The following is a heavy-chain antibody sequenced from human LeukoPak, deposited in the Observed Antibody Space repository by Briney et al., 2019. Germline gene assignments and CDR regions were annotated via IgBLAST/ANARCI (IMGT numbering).Heavy chain of an antibody. V-gene: IGHV1-2*02. CDR2: INPNSGGT. CDR1: GYTFTRYY. Sequence: ASVKVSCKASGYTFTRYYIHWVRQAPGQGLEWMGWINPNSGGTNYAQKFQGRVTMARDTSISTAYMELSRLRSDDTAVYYCARDYGDPHLHYYYYMDVWGKGTTVTVSS. J-gene: IGHJ6*03. D-gene: IGHD4-17*01. CDR3: ARDYGDPHLHYYYYMDV.